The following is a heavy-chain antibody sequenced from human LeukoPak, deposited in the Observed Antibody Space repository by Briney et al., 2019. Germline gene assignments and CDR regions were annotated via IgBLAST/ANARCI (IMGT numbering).Heavy chain of an antibody. D-gene: IGHD3-22*01. V-gene: IGHV4-34*01. Sequence: PSETLSLTCAVYGGSFSGYYWSWIRQTPGKGLEWIGEVNHSGSTNYNPSLKSRVTISVDTSKNQFSLKLSSVTAADTAVYYCARHGSYYDSSGYYPFEDWGQGTLITVSS. CDR1: GGSFSGYY. CDR3: ARHGSYYDSSGYYPFED. J-gene: IGHJ4*02. CDR2: VNHSGST.